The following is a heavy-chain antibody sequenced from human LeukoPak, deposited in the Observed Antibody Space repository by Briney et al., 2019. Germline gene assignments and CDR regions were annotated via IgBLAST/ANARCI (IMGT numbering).Heavy chain of an antibody. Sequence: GGSLRLSCAASGFTFSSYDMHWVRQATGKGLEWVSAIGTAGDTYYPGSVKGRFTISRENAKNSLYLQMNSLRAGDTAVYYCARASMVRGVIREPFFDYWAREPWSPSPQ. CDR3: ARASMVRGVIREPFFDY. V-gene: IGHV3-13*01. CDR2: IGTAGDT. CDR1: GFTFSSYD. D-gene: IGHD3-10*01. J-gene: IGHJ4*02.